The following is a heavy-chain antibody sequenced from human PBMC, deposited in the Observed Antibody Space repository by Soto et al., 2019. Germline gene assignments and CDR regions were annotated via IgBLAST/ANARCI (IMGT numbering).Heavy chain of an antibody. J-gene: IGHJ6*02. Sequence: QVQLVQSGAEVKKPGASVKVSCKASGYTFTSYAMHWVRQAPGQRLEWMGWINAGYGNTKYSQKFQGRVTITRDTSARTAYMELSSLRSEDTAVYYCARDKAGLQKNYYYGMDVWGQGTTVTVSS. V-gene: IGHV1-3*01. D-gene: IGHD3-16*01. CDR2: INAGYGNT. CDR1: GYTFTSYA. CDR3: ARDKAGLQKNYYYGMDV.